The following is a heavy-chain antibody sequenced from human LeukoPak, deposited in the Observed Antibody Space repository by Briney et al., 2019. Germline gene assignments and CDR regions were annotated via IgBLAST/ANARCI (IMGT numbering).Heavy chain of an antibody. CDR3: ARAKLPGITIFGVVKNAFDI. CDR1: GFTFSSYS. D-gene: IGHD3-3*01. J-gene: IGHJ3*02. Sequence: GGSLRLSCAASGFTFSSYSMSWVRQAPGKGLEWVSSITSSSSYIYYADSVKGRFTISRDNAKNSLYLQMNSLRAEDTAVYYCARAKLPGITIFGVVKNAFDIWGQGTMVTVSS. CDR2: ITSSSSYI. V-gene: IGHV3-21*01.